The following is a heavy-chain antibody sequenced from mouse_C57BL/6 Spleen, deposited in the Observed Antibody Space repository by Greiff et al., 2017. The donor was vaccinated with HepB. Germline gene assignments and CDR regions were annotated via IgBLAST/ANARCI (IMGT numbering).Heavy chain of an antibody. J-gene: IGHJ3*01. V-gene: IGHV5-12*01. CDR3: ARPAFYYDYVGFAY. D-gene: IGHD2-4*01. CDR1: GFTFSDYY. CDR2: ISNGGGST. Sequence: EVQLVESGGGLVQPGGSLKLSCAASGFTFSDYYMYWVRQTPEKRLEWVAYISNGGGSTYYPDTVKGRFTISRDNAKNTLYLQMSRLKSEDTAMYYCARPAFYYDYVGFAYWGQGTLVTVSA.